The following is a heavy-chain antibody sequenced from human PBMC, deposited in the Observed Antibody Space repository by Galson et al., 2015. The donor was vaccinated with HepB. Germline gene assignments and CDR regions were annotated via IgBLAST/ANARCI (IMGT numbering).Heavy chain of an antibody. CDR2: IKQDGSEK. Sequence: SLRLSCAASGFTFSSYWMSWVRQAPGKGLEWVANIKQDGSEKYYVDSVKGRFTISRDNAKNSLYLQMNSLRAEDTAVYYCARARIAAAGIFDYWGQGTLVTVSS. V-gene: IGHV3-7*03. J-gene: IGHJ4*02. CDR1: GFTFSSYW. D-gene: IGHD6-13*01. CDR3: ARARIAAAGIFDY.